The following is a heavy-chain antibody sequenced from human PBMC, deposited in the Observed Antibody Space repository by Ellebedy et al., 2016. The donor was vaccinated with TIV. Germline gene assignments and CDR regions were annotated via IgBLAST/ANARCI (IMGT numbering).Heavy chain of an antibody. CDR2: ISGSAGMT. Sequence: GESLKISCAASGFTFMNYAVSWVRQAPGKGLEWVSTISGSAGMTYYADSVKGRFTISRDNSKNTLYLQMNSLRAEDTAVYYCAKGEGTLRCYGMDVWGQGTTVTVSS. CDR1: GFTFMNYA. V-gene: IGHV3-23*01. CDR3: AKGEGTLRCYGMDV. D-gene: IGHD4-17*01. J-gene: IGHJ6*02.